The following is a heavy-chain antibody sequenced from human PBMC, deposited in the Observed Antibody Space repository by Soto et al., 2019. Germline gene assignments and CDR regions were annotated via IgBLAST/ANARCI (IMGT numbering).Heavy chain of an antibody. D-gene: IGHD3-22*01. J-gene: IGHJ3*02. CDR3: AREYYYDTTGRDAVDI. V-gene: IGHV3-30-3*01. CDR1: GFTLSSYA. CDR2: TSNDGNNE. Sequence: QVQLVESGGGVVQPGRSLRLSCAASGFTLSSYAMHWVRQAPGKGLEWVAVTSNDGNNEHYADSVKGRFTISRDSTKNKLYLQMNGLRDEDTDVYYCAREYYYDTTGRDAVDIWGQGTMVTVSS.